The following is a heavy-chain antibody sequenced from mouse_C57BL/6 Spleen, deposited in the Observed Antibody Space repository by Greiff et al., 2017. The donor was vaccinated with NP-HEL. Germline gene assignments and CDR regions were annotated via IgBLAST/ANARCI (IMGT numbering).Heavy chain of an antibody. D-gene: IGHD4-1*01. CDR1: GYSITSGYY. CDR2: ISYDGSN. Sequence: EVKLQESGPGLVKPSQSLSLTCSVTGYSITSGYYWNWIRQFPGNKLEWMGYISYDGSNNYNPSLKNRISITRDTSKNQFFLKLNSVTTEDTATYYCARDRVLGNAMDYWGQGTSVTVSS. J-gene: IGHJ4*01. CDR3: ARDRVLGNAMDY. V-gene: IGHV3-6*01.